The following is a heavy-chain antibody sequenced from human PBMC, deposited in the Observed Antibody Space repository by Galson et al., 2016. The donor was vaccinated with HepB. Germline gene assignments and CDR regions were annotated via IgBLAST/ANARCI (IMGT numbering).Heavy chain of an antibody. Sequence: SLRLSCAASGFTFSSCGMHWVRQAPGKGLQWVAVITYDGGKRYYADSVKGRFTISRDNSKNTLYLQMNSLRAEDTAVYYCAKIFGISSSRSYGMDVWGQGTTVTVSS. CDR3: AKIFGISSSRSYGMDV. CDR1: GFTFSSCG. V-gene: IGHV3-30*18. D-gene: IGHD6-6*01. CDR2: ITYDGGKR. J-gene: IGHJ6*02.